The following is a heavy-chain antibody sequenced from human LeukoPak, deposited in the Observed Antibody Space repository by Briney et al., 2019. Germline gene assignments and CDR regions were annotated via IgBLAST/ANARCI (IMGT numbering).Heavy chain of an antibody. J-gene: IGHJ4*02. CDR2: INPNSGAT. CDR3: ARAPGDSITMVRGVIISPIDY. V-gene: IGHV1-2*02. CDR1: GYTFTSYD. Sequence: EASVRVSCKASGYTFTSYDINWVRQAPGQGLEWMGWINPNSGATNYAQKFQGRVTMTRDTSISTAYMELSRLRSDDTAVYYCARAPGDSITMVRGVIISPIDYWGQGTLVTVSS. D-gene: IGHD3-10*01.